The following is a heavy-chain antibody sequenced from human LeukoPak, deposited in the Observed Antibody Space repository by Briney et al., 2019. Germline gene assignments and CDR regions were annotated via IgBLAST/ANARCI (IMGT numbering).Heavy chain of an antibody. Sequence: SETLSLTCTVSGGSISDYYWSWVRQSPGKGLEWIGYVYYSGSTEYNPSLRSRVTISLEMSKHQFSLNLTSVTAADTAVYYCASNTATVFDYWGQGALVTVSS. D-gene: IGHD2-21*02. CDR2: VYYSGST. V-gene: IGHV4-59*01. CDR1: GGSISDYY. J-gene: IGHJ4*02. CDR3: ASNTATVFDY.